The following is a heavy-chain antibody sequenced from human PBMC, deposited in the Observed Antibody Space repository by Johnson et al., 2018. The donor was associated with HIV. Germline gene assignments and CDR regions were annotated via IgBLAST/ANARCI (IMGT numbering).Heavy chain of an antibody. CDR1: GFTFSSYA. CDR2: ISYDGSNK. V-gene: IGHV3-30*04. D-gene: IGHD3-3*01. Sequence: QVQLVESGGGVVQPGRSLRLSCAASGFTFSSYAMHWVRQAPGKGLEWVAVISYDGSNKYYADSVKGRFTISRDNSKNTLYLQMNSLRAEDTAVYYCARVGISWSWRYAFDIWGQGTMVTVSS. CDR3: ARVGISWSWRYAFDI. J-gene: IGHJ3*02.